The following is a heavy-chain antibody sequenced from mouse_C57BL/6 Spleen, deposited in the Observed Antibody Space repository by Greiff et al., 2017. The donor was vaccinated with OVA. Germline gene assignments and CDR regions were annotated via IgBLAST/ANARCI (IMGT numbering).Heavy chain of an antibody. CDR2: IDPSDSYT. CDR3: ARGLLSRPLDY. Sequence: VQLQQPGAELVKPGASVKLSCKASGYTFTSYWMQWVKQRPGQGLEWIGEIDPSDSYTNYNQKFKGKATLTVDTSSSTAYMQLSSLTSEDSAVYYCARGLLSRPLDYWGQGTTLTVSS. J-gene: IGHJ2*01. D-gene: IGHD3-1*01. V-gene: IGHV1-50*01. CDR1: GYTFTSYW.